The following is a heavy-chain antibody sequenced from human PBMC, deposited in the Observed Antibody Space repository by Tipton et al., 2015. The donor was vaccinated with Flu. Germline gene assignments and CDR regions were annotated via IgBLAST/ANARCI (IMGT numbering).Heavy chain of an antibody. CDR3: ARRDYSNYVSDPKSWFEP. CDR1: GGSISSYY. D-gene: IGHD4-11*01. CDR2: IHHSGTV. V-gene: IGHV4-59*08. J-gene: IGHJ5*02. Sequence: TLSLTCTVSGGSISSYYWNWIRQPPGKGLEWIGYIHHSGTVNYNPALRSRVTISIDTSKNQFSLKMKSVTAADMAVYYCARRDYSNYVSDPKSWFEPWGQGTLVAVSS.